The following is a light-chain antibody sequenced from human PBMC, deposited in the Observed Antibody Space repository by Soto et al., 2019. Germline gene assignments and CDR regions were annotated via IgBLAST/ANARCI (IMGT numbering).Light chain of an antibody. V-gene: IGKV3-11*01. CDR1: QSVASH. J-gene: IGKJ5*01. CDR2: DAT. Sequence: EVVLTQSPASLSLSPGERATLSCRASQSVASHLAWYQQKPGQAPRLLIYDATKRATGIPARFSGNGFGTYFTLTISSLEPEYGAVYYCQQRSSVITFGQGSRLDIK. CDR3: QQRSSVIT.